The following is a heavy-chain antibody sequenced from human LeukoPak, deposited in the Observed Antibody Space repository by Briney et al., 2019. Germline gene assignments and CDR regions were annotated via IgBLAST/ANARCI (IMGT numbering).Heavy chain of an antibody. Sequence: GGSLRLSRAASGFTFSSYAMSWVRQAPGKGLKWASGFSFIVQPTSSADSVKGRFTFSRENSKNTLYLQINSLRPEDTAVFYCAKEPGGSYGDYIIRWGQGTLVIVSS. CDR1: GFTFSSYA. D-gene: IGHD4-17*01. CDR3: AKEPGGSYGDYIIR. V-gene: IGHV3-23*01. J-gene: IGHJ4*02. CDR2: FSFIVQPT.